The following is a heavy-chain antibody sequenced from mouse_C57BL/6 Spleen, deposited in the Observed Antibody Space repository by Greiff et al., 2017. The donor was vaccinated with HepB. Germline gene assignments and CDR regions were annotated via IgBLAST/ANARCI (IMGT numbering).Heavy chain of an antibody. Sequence: QVQLQQSGAELVKPGASVKLSCKASGYTFTSYWMQWVKQRPGQGLEWIGEIDPSDSYTNYNQKFKGKATLTVDTSSSTAYMQLSSLTSEDSAVYYCARYYGSSCSYWYFDVWGTGTTVTVSS. CDR3: ARYYGSSCSYWYFDV. D-gene: IGHD1-1*01. CDR2: IDPSDSYT. CDR1: GYTFTSYW. V-gene: IGHV1-50*01. J-gene: IGHJ1*03.